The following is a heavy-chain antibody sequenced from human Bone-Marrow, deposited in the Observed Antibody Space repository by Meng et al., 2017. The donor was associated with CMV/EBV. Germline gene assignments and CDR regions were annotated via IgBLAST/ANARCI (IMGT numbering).Heavy chain of an antibody. CDR3: ARDQIVVVPAAIRGGDYYYAMDV. D-gene: IGHD2-2*02. J-gene: IGHJ6*04. CDR1: GYTFTSYY. Sequence: ASVKVSCKASGYTFTSYYMHWVRQAPGQGLEWMGIINPSGGSTSYAQKFQGRVTMTRDTSTSTVYMELSSLRSEDTAVYYCARDQIVVVPAAIRGGDYYYAMDVWGEGTTVTASS. V-gene: IGHV1-46*01. CDR2: INPSGGST.